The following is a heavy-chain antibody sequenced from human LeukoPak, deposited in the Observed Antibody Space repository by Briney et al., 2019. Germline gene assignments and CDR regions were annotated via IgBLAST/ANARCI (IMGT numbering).Heavy chain of an antibody. CDR1: GGSFSGYY. V-gene: IGHV4-34*01. D-gene: IGHD3-10*01. Sequence: SETLSLTCAVYGGSFSGYYWSWIRQPPGKGLEWTGEINHSGSTNYNPSLKRRVTISVDTSKNQFSPKLSSVTAADTAVYYCARHDGSGSYYIGWFDPWGQGTLVTVSS. CDR2: INHSGST. J-gene: IGHJ5*02. CDR3: ARHDGSGSYYIGWFDP.